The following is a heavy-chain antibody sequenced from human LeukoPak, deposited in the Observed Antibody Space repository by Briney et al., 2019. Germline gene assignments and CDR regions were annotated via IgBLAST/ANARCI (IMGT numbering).Heavy chain of an antibody. D-gene: IGHD2-8*01. V-gene: IGHV3-33*01. CDR3: ARDRHCVNGVCHSPPGMDV. Sequence: PGGSLRLSCAAAGFILNDYGMHWVRQAPGKGLEWVADIWFDKNQHFADSVKGRFAISRDNSKNTVYLQIHSLRAEDTAVYYCARDRHCVNGVCHSPPGMDVWGQGTTVTVSS. CDR2: IWFDKNQ. J-gene: IGHJ6*02. CDR1: GFILNDYG.